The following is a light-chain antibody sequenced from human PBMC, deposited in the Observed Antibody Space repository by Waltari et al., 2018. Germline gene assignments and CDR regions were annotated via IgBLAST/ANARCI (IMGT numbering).Light chain of an antibody. Sequence: QSGLTQPPPVSKGFGQTATLTCTGDSNNVGHEGAAWVQQYQGHPPKLLSDRNNNRPAEISERLSESRSGHAASLTITGLQPEDEADYYCSEWDRSRSAWVFGGGTKLPVL. CDR1: SNNVGHEG. J-gene: IGLJ3*02. CDR3: SEWDRSRSAWV. CDR2: RNN. V-gene: IGLV10-54*01.